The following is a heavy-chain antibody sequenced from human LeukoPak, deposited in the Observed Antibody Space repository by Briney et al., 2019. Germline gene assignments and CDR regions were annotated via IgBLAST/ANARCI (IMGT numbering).Heavy chain of an antibody. CDR1: GGSISSGSYY. D-gene: IGHD3-10*01. J-gene: IGHJ5*02. CDR3: ARDFYGSGSRRFDP. CDR2: IYTTGST. Sequence: PSQTLSLTCTVSGGSISSGSYYWSWIRQPAGKGLDWIGRIYTTGSTNYNPSLKSRVTISVDTSKNQFSLKLSSVTAADTAVYYCARDFYGSGSRRFDPWGQGTLVTVSS. V-gene: IGHV4-61*02.